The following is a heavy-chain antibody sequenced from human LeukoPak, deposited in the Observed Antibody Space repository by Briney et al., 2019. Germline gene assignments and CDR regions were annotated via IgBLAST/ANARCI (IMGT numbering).Heavy chain of an antibody. J-gene: IGHJ6*02. CDR3: ARDRTYYDSSGYWEWYGMDV. CDR1: GFTFSSYW. D-gene: IGHD3-22*01. Sequence: GGSLRLSCAASGFTFSSYWMSWVRQAPGKGLEWVANIKQDGSEKYYVDSVKGRFTISRDNAKNSLYLQMNSLRAEDTAVYYCARDRTYYDSSGYWEWYGMDVWGQGTTVTVSS. CDR2: IKQDGSEK. V-gene: IGHV3-7*01.